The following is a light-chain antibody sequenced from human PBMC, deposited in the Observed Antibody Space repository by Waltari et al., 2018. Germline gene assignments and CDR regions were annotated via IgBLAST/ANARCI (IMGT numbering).Light chain of an antibody. CDR1: SSSIKTNP. V-gene: IGLV1-44*01. CDR2: SNK. Sequence: QSALTQPPSASGTPGQRVTISCSGSSSSIKTNPVNWYQPLPGTAPKLLIYSNKQRTSGVPGRCSGSKSGTSASLAISGPQSEDEGDYYCAVGDDSLDGLVFGGGTKLTVL. J-gene: IGLJ2*01. CDR3: AVGDDSLDGLV.